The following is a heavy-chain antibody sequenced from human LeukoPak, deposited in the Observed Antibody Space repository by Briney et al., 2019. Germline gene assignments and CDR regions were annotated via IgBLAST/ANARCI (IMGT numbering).Heavy chain of an antibody. V-gene: IGHV3-48*03. Sequence: PGGSLRLSCAASGFTFSSYEMNWVRQAPGKGLEWVSYISSSGGTIYYADSVKGRFTTSRHNSNNTLDLQMNSLRTEDTAMYYCARSYNSAWLDYWGQGTLVTVSS. CDR1: GFTFSSYE. CDR3: ARSYNSAWLDY. CDR2: ISSSGGTI. D-gene: IGHD6-19*01. J-gene: IGHJ4*02.